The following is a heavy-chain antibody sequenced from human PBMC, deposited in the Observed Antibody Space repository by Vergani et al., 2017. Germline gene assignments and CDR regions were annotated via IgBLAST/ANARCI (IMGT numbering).Heavy chain of an antibody. Sequence: QVQLQQWGAGLLKPSETLTLTCAVYGGSFSGYYWSWIRQHPGKGLEWIGYIYYSGSTYYNPSLKSRVTISVDTSKNQFSLKLSSVTAADTAVYYCACAEGTAKCFDYWGQGTLVTVSS. CDR1: GGSFSGYY. D-gene: IGHD1-14*01. V-gene: IGHV4-34*01. CDR3: ACAEGTAKCFDY. CDR2: IYYSGST. J-gene: IGHJ4*02.